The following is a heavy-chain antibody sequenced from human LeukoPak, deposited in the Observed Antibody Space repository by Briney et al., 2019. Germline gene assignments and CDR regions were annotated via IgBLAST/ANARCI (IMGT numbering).Heavy chain of an antibody. CDR2: IYHSGST. CDR1: GGSISSGGYS. V-gene: IGHV4-30-2*01. J-gene: IGHJ4*02. CDR3: ARLDSGWYYFDY. Sequence: SQTLSLTCAVSGGSISSGGYSWSWIRQPPGKGLEWIGYIYHSGSTYYNPSLKSRVTISVDRSKNQFSLKLSSVTAADTAVYCCARLDSGWYYFDYWGQGTLVTVSS. D-gene: IGHD6-19*01.